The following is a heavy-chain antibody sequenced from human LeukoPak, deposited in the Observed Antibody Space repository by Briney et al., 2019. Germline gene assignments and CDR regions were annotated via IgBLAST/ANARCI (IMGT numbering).Heavy chain of an antibody. J-gene: IGHJ3*02. V-gene: IGHV4-30-4*01. CDR3: ARSGSYGLAFDI. CDR2: IYYSGST. CDR1: GGSISSGDYY. Sequence: PSETLSLTCTVSGGSISSGDYYWSWIRQPPGKGLEWIGYIYYSGSTYYNPSLKSRVTISVDTSKNQFSLKRSSVTAADTAVYYCARSGSYGLAFDIWGQGTMVTVSS. D-gene: IGHD1-26*01.